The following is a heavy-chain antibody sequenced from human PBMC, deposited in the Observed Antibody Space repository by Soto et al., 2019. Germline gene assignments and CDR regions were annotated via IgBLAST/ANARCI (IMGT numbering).Heavy chain of an antibody. J-gene: IGHJ4*02. CDR1: GDSVSSNNVA. CDR3: ASGRNSAFDY. V-gene: IGHV6-1*01. Sequence: SQTLSLTCAISGDSVSSNNVAWNWVRQSPSRGLEWLGRTYYTSKWNYDYAVSVKSRISVAPDTSKNQFSLQVNFVTPEDTAVEYCASGRNSAFDYWGQGNLVNVS. CDR2: TYYTSKWNY. D-gene: IGHD1-26*01.